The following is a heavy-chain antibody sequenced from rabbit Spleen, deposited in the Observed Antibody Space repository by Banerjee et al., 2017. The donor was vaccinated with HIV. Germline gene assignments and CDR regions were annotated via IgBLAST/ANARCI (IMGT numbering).Heavy chain of an antibody. CDR1: GFTLSSYYM. J-gene: IGHJ4*01. D-gene: IGHD4-1*01. V-gene: IGHV1S45*01. CDR2: IDPLFGIT. CDR3: ARDMDDVIGWNFGW. Sequence: QEQLEESAGGLVQPGGSLRLSCKASGFTLSSYYMNWVRQAPGKGLEWIGYIDPLFGITYYANWVNGRFTLSKTSSTTVTLQMTSLTAADTATYFCARDMDDVIGWNFGWWGPGTLVTVS.